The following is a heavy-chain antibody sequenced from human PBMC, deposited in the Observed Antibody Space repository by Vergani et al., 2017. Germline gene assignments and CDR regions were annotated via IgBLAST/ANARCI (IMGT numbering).Heavy chain of an antibody. Sequence: EVQLVQSGAEVKKPGESLKISCQISGYSFTNYWIGWVRQMPGKGLEWMGIIYPADSDTSYSPSFQGQVTISADKSISTAFLQWDSLKASDTALYYCARHTTYTDSWGQGTLVTVSS. CDR2: IYPADSDT. J-gene: IGHJ4*02. D-gene: IGHD1-1*01. CDR1: GYSFTNYW. CDR3: ARHTTYTDS. V-gene: IGHV5-51*01.